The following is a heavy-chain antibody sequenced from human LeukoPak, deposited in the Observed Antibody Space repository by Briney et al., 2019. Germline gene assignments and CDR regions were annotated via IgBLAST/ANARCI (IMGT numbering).Heavy chain of an antibody. CDR1: GFTFSSYS. CDR3: ARESRGSTYYYDSSSQGMDV. V-gene: IGHV3-21*01. CDR2: ISSSSSYI. Sequence: GGSLRLSCAASGFTFSSYSMNWVRQAPGKGLEWVSSISSSSSYIYYADSVKGRFTISRDNAKNSLYLQMNSLRAEDTAVYYCARESRGSTYYYDSSSQGMDVWGQGTTVTVSS. D-gene: IGHD3-22*01. J-gene: IGHJ6*02.